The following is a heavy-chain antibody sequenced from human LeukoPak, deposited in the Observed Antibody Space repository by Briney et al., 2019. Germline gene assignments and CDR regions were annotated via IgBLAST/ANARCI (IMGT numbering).Heavy chain of an antibody. J-gene: IGHJ4*02. CDR1: GGSISSSSYH. D-gene: IGHD6-13*01. V-gene: IGHV4-39*01. CDR3: ARRRAAAGTSDFDY. Sequence: SETLSLTCTVSGGSISSSSYHWGWIRQPPGKGLEWIGSIYYSGSTYYNPSLKSRVTISVDTSKNQFSLKLSSVTAADTAVYHCARRRAAAGTSDFDYWGQGTLVTVSS. CDR2: IYYSGST.